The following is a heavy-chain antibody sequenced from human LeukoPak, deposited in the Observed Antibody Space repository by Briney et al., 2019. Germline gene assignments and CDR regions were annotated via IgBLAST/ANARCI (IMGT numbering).Heavy chain of an antibody. J-gene: IGHJ6*03. CDR3: ARAPQSGPSLYYYYMDV. CDR2: IYQSGST. V-gene: IGHV4-30-2*01. CDR1: GGSISSGGYY. Sequence: PSQTLSLTCTVSGGSISSGGYYWSWIRQPPGKGLEWIGYIYQSGSTYYNPSLKSRVTISVDRSKNQFSLKLSSVTAADTAVYYCARAPQSGPSLYYYYMDVWGKGTTVTVSS. D-gene: IGHD3-3*01.